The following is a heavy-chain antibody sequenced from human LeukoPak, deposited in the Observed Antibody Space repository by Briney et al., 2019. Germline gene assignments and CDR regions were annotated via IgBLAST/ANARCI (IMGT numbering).Heavy chain of an antibody. J-gene: IGHJ4*02. CDR3: ARGPYSSSWYYFDN. D-gene: IGHD6-13*01. CDR2: IYYSGST. CDR1: GGSISSYY. Sequence: PSETLSLTCTVSGGSISSYYWSCIRQPPGKGLEWIGYIYYSGSTNYNPSLKSRVTISVDTSKNQFSLKLSSVTAADTAVYYCARGPYSSSWYYFDNWGQGTLVTVSS. V-gene: IGHV4-59*01.